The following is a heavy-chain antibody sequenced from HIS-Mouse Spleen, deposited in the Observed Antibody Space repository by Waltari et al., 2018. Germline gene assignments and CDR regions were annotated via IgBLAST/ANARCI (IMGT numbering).Heavy chain of an antibody. CDR1: GGSISSSSYY. D-gene: IGHD7-27*01. Sequence: QLQLQESGPGLVKPSETLSLTCTVSGGSISSSSYYWGWIRQPPGKGLEWIGSIYYSGSTYYNPSLKSRVTISVDTSKNQFSLQLNSVTPEDTAVYYCARGPQLGTYWYFDLWGRGTLVTVSS. CDR2: IYYSGST. CDR3: ARGPQLGTYWYFDL. V-gene: IGHV4-39*07. J-gene: IGHJ2*01.